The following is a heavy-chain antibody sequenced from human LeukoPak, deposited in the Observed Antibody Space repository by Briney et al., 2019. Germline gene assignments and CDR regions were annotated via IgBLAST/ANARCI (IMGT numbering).Heavy chain of an antibody. CDR3: ASILRSSSGYYFDY. Sequence: PGGSLRLSCAASGFNFSNYEMNWVRQAPGKGLEWVSVIYSGDTTFYADSVRGKFTISRDNSKNTLYLQMNSLRAEDTAVYYCASILRSSSGYYFDYWGQGTLVTVSS. V-gene: IGHV3-66*01. J-gene: IGHJ4*02. CDR2: IYSGDTT. CDR1: GFNFSNYE. D-gene: IGHD3-10*01.